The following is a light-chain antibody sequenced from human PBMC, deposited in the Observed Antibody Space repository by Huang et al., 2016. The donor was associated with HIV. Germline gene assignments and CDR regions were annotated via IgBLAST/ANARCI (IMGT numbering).Light chain of an antibody. CDR2: VAS. Sequence: EIVMPPSPATLSVSPRERATLSCRASQSVSSNLAWYQQKPGQAPRLRIYVASTRATGIPARLSGSGSGTEFTLTISSRQSEDFAGYYCQQYNNWPPWTFGQGTKVEIK. CDR3: QQYNNWPPWT. J-gene: IGKJ1*01. V-gene: IGKV3-15*01. CDR1: QSVSSN.